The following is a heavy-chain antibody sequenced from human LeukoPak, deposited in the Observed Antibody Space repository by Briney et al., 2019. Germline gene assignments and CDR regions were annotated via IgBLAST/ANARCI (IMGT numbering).Heavy chain of an antibody. D-gene: IGHD4-23*01. Sequence: GGSLRLSCAASGFPFSSYWMTWVRQAPGKGLEWVATINQNGGVKYYVDSVKGRFTISRDNAKTSLFLQMNSLRIDDTAMYYCTRTVNSASDFWGQGTLVTVSS. CDR3: TRTVNSASDF. J-gene: IGHJ4*02. CDR2: INQNGGVK. V-gene: IGHV3-7*03. CDR1: GFPFSSYW.